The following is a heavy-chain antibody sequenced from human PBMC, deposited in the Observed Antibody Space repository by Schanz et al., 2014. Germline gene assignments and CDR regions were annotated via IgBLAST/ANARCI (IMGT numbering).Heavy chain of an antibody. V-gene: IGHV3-21*04. CDR3: AKVAPAATYLDS. J-gene: IGHJ4*02. CDR1: GFIFSAYT. Sequence: EVQLVESGGGLVKPGESLRLSCAASGFIFSAYTMNWVRQAPGKGLEWVSSISSGGRNISYADSLKGRFTISRDNSKNTVYLQMNSLRGEDTGMYYCAKVAPAATYLDSWGLGTLVTVSS. CDR2: ISSGGRNI. D-gene: IGHD2-2*01.